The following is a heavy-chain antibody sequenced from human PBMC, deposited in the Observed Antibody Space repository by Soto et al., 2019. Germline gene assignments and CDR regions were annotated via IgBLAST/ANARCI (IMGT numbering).Heavy chain of an antibody. D-gene: IGHD3-22*01. CDR3: ARGGYYYDSSGYYSFDY. V-gene: IGHV3-74*01. CDR2: INSDGSST. CDR1: GFTFRSYW. Sequence: GGSLRLSCAASGFTFRSYWMHWVRQAPGKGLVWVSRINSDGSSTSYADSVKGRFTISRDNAKNTLYLQMNSLRAEDTAVYYCARGGYYYDSSGYYSFDYWGQGTLVTVSS. J-gene: IGHJ4*02.